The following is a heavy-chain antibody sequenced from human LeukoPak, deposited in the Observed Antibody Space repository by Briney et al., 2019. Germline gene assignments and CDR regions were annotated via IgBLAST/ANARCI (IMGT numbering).Heavy chain of an antibody. Sequence: GASVKVSCKASGYTFTSYYMHWVRQAPGQGLEWMGIINPSGGSTSYAQKFQGRVTMTRDTSTSTVYMELSSLRSEDTAVYYCAREPNYYDSSGYYSSYYYYYMDVWGKGTTVTVSS. CDR1: GYTFTSYY. D-gene: IGHD3-22*01. CDR3: AREPNYYDSSGYYSSYYYYYMDV. V-gene: IGHV1-46*01. CDR2: INPSGGST. J-gene: IGHJ6*03.